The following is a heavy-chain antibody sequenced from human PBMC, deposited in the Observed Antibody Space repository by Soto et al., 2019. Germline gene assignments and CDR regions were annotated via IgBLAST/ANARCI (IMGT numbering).Heavy chain of an antibody. V-gene: IGHV3-30-3*01. CDR2: ISYDGSDT. CDR1: VFTFSHYA. CDR3: ARGLSDYVWGSYRDYFDY. D-gene: IGHD3-16*02. Sequence: GGSLRLSCAAPVFTFSHYAIHWVRQAPGKGLEWVAVISYDGSDTYYADSVKGRFTFSRDNSKNTLYLQMNSLRAEDTAVYYCARGLSDYVWGSYRDYFDYWGQGTLVTVSS. J-gene: IGHJ4*02.